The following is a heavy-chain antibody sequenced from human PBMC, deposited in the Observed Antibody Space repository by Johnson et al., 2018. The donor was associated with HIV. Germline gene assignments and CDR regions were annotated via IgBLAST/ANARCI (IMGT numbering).Heavy chain of an antibody. J-gene: IGHJ3*02. CDR3: ARVATHAFDI. CDR2: IRYDGSKK. Sequence: QVQLVESGGGVVQPGGSLRLSCAASGFTFRSYGTHWVRQAPGKGLEWVAFIRYDGSKKYYADSVKGRFTISRDNSKNTLYLQMNSLRAEDTAVYYCARVATHAFDIWGQGTMVTVSS. CDR1: GFTFRSYG. D-gene: IGHD1-26*01. V-gene: IGHV3-30*02.